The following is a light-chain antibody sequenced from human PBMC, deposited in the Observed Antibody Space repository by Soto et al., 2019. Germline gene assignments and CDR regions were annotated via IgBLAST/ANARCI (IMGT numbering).Light chain of an antibody. CDR3: QQYEAVVT. CDR1: QSVSSNY. CDR2: GAS. Sequence: EIVLTQSPATLSLSPGERATLSCRASQSVSSNYLAWYQQKPGQAPRLLIYGASTRATGIPDRFSGSGSGTDFTLTISRLEPEDVAVYYCQQYEAVVTFGQGTKVDIK. V-gene: IGKV3-20*01. J-gene: IGKJ1*01.